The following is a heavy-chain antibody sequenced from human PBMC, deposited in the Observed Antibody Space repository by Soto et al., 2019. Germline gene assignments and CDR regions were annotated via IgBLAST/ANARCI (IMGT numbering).Heavy chain of an antibody. J-gene: IGHJ4*02. CDR2: IYNSGNT. CDR3: ARGPSGDKVDY. V-gene: IGHV4-30-4*01. Sequence: QVQLQESGPGLVEPSQTLSLTCTVSGDSISNGYYTWSWIRQPPGKDLEWIGHIYNSGNTYSNPSLKSRVTISADTSKNQFSLKLSSVTAADTAVCYCARGPSGDKVDYWGQGTPVTVSS. CDR1: GDSISNGYYT. D-gene: IGHD3-10*01.